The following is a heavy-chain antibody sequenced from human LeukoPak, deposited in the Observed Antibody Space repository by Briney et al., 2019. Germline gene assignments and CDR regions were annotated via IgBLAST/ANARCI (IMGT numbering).Heavy chain of an antibody. D-gene: IGHD4-17*01. V-gene: IGHV3-74*01. CDR3: ARDPDYGDYLFYFDY. CDR2: INIDGSST. CDR1: GFTFSSYW. Sequence: PGGSLRLSCAASGFTFSSYWMHWVRQAPREGLVWVSRINIDGSSTSYADSVKGRFTISRDNAKNTLYLQMNSLRAEDTAVYYCARDPDYGDYLFYFDYWGQGTLVTVSS. J-gene: IGHJ4*02.